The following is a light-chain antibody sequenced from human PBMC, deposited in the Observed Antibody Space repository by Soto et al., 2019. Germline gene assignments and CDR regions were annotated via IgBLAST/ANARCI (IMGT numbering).Light chain of an antibody. J-gene: IGKJ1*01. CDR3: QHYNYWPPKT. Sequence: EVVLTQSPDTLSLSPGERATLFGRASQGVTSSYVAWYQQKRGQAPRLLIYGAYTRATGIPARFSGSGSGTDFTLTISSLQSEDFAVYYCQHYNYWPPKTFGQGTKVDIK. CDR2: GAY. V-gene: IGKV3-15*01. CDR1: QGVTSS.